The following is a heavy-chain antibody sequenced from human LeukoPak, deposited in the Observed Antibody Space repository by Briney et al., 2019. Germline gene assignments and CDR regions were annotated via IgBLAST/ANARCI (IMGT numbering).Heavy chain of an antibody. CDR3: ARIPSIVYVPSTAYYYMDV. D-gene: IGHD2-21*01. J-gene: IGHJ6*03. CDR2: VIPTIGTT. Sequence: SVKVSCKASGGIFTSYTFTWVRQAPGQGLEWVGRVIPTIGTTNYAQNFQGRVTITADKSTRTVYMELSRLGSEDTAVYYCARIPSIVYVPSTAYYYMDVWGTGTAVTVSS. CDR1: GGIFTSYT. V-gene: IGHV1-69*08.